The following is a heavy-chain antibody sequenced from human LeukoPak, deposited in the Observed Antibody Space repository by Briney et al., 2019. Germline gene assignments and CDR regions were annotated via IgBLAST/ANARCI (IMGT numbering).Heavy chain of an antibody. Sequence: ASVKVSCKVSGYTLTELSMHWVRQAPGKGLEWMGGFDPEDGETIYAQKFQGRVTMTEDTSTDTAYMELSSLRSEDTAVYYCAVLMIGFWSGYHPGDYWGQGTLVTVSS. CDR1: GYTLTELS. J-gene: IGHJ4*02. D-gene: IGHD3-3*01. CDR3: AVLMIGFWSGYHPGDY. CDR2: FDPEDGET. V-gene: IGHV1-24*01.